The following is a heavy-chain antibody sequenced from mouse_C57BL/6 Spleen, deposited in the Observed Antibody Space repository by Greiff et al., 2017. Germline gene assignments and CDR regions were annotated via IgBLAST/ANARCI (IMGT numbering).Heavy chain of an antibody. CDR1: GFTFSDYY. D-gene: IGHD1-1*01. J-gene: IGHJ2*01. CDR3: ARDYYGSSYVGVFDY. Sequence: EVMLVESGGGLVQPGGSLKLSCAASGFTFSDYYMYWVRQTPEKRLEWVAYISNGGGSTYYPDTVQGRFTISRDNAKNNLYLQMSRLKSEDTAMYYCARDYYGSSYVGVFDYWGQGTTLTVSS. V-gene: IGHV5-12*01. CDR2: ISNGGGST.